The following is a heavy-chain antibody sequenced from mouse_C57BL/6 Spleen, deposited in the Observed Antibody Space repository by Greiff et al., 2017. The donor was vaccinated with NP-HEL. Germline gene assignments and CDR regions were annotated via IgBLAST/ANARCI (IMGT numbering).Heavy chain of an antibody. J-gene: IGHJ4*01. CDR3: ARRSHITTVRGYAMDY. CDR1: GYSITSGYY. Sequence: EVQLQESGPGLVKPSQSLSLTCSVTGYSITSGYYWNWIRQFPGNKLEWMGYISYDGSNNYNPSLKNRISITRDTSKNQFFLKLNSVTTEDTATYYCARRSHITTVRGYAMDYWGQGTSVTVSS. CDR2: ISYDGSN. V-gene: IGHV3-6*01. D-gene: IGHD1-1*01.